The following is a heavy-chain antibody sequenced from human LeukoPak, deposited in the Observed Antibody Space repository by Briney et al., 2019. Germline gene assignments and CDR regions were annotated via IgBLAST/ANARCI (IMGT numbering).Heavy chain of an antibody. CDR1: GFTFSSYW. Sequence: PGGSLRLSCAASGFTFSSYWMHWVHQAPGKGLVWVSRSNSDGSSTTYADSVKGRFTISRDNAKNTLYLQMNSLRAEDTAVYYCAREPRIAVAGTGPAAFDIWGQGTMVTVSS. CDR3: AREPRIAVAGTGPAAFDI. V-gene: IGHV3-74*01. J-gene: IGHJ3*02. D-gene: IGHD6-19*01. CDR2: SNSDGSST.